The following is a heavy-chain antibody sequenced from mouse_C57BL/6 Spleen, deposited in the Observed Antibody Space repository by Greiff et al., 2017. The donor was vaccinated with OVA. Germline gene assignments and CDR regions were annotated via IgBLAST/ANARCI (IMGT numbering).Heavy chain of an antibody. CDR2: ILPGSGST. CDR1: GYTFTGYW. D-gene: IGHD2-5*01. V-gene: IGHV1-9*01. J-gene: IGHJ2*01. Sequence: VQLQQSGAELMKPGASVKLSCQATGYTFTGYWIEWVKQRPGHGLEWIGEILPGSGSTNDNEKFKGKATFTADTSSNTAYMQLSSLTTEDSAIYYCARLESNYYFDYWGQGTTLTVSS. CDR3: ARLESNYYFDY.